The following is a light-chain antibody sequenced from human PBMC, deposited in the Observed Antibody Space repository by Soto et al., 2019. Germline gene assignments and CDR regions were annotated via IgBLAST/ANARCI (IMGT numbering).Light chain of an antibody. CDR2: DAS. V-gene: IGKV3-11*01. CDR1: QSVSRY. CDR3: QQRSSWPRVS. Sequence: EIVLTQSPATLSLSPGESATLSCRASQSVSRYLGWYQQKPGQAPRLLIYDASIRAIGVPARFRGGGSGTDFTLTITSLAPEDCAVYYCQQRSSWPRVSFGGGTKVEVK. J-gene: IGKJ4*01.